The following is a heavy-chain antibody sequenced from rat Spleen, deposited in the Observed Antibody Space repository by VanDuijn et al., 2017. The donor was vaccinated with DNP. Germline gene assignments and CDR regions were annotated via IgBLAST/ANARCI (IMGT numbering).Heavy chain of an antibody. CDR3: ASRPPPTRGPFDY. CDR1: GFTFSNYY. D-gene: IGHD1-4*01. CDR2: ISNTGDNT. J-gene: IGHJ2*01. Sequence: EVQLVESGGGPVQPGRSLKLSCAASGFTFSNYYMAWVRQAPTKGLEWVASISNTGDNTYYSDSVKGRFSLSRDNAKSTLYLQMDSLRSEDTATYYCASRPPPTRGPFDYWGQGVLVTVSS. V-gene: IGHV5-25*01.